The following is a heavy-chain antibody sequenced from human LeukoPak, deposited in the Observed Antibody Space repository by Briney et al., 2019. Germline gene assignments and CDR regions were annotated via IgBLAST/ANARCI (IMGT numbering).Heavy chain of an antibody. Sequence: VASVKVSCKASGGSFTKYTLSWVRQAPGQGLEWMGGIIPIFGAANYAQKFRGRLTVTADESTTTAYMELNSLTSEDTAVYFCATDDLTGQLVFWGQGTRVTVSS. V-gene: IGHV1-69*13. CDR3: ATDDLTGQLVF. CDR1: GGSFTKYT. J-gene: IGHJ4*02. CDR2: IIPIFGAA. D-gene: IGHD3-10*01.